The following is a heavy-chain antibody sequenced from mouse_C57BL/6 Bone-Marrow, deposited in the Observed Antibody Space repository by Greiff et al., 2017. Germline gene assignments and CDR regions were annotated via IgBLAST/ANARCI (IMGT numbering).Heavy chain of an antibody. J-gene: IGHJ1*03. CDR2: IDPRSGNT. Sequence: VQLQQSGAELARPGASVKLSCKASGYTFTSYGISWVKQRTGQGLEWIGEIDPRSGNTYYNEKFKGKATLTADKSSSTAYMELRSLTSEDSAVYVCARSRQLRLRYFDVWGTGTTVTVSS. CDR1: GYTFTSYG. CDR3: ARSRQLRLRYFDV. V-gene: IGHV1-81*01. D-gene: IGHD3-2*02.